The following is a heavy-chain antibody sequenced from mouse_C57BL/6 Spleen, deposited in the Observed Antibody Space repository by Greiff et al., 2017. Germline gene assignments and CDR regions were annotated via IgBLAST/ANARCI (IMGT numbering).Heavy chain of an antibody. D-gene: IGHD1-1*01. CDR1: GFSLTSYG. CDR2: IWSGGST. Sequence: VKLVESGPGLVQPSQSLSITCTVSGFSLTSYGVHWVRQSPGKGLEWLGVIWSGGSTDYNAAFISRLSISKDNSKSQVFFKMNSLQADDTAIYYCARGPYYYGSRGYFDVWGTGTTVTVSS. J-gene: IGHJ1*03. V-gene: IGHV2-2*01. CDR3: ARGPYYYGSRGYFDV.